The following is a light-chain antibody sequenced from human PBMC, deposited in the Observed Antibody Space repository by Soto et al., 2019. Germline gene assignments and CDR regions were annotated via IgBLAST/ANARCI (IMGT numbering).Light chain of an antibody. J-gene: IGKJ1*01. V-gene: IGKV3-20*01. CDR3: QQYGSSPQT. CDR1: QSVSSSY. Sequence: EIVLTQSPGTLSLSPGERSILSCSSSQSVSSSYLAWYQQKPGQAPRLLIYGASSRATGIPDRFSGSGSGTDFTLTISRLEPEDCAVYYCQQYGSSPQTFGQGTKVDIK. CDR2: GAS.